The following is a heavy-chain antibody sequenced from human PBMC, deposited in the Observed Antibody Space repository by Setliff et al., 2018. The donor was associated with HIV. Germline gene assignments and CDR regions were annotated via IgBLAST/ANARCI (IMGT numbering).Heavy chain of an antibody. CDR3: ARDFVHLTNYYDSDRYVY. CDR2: IYHSGGT. J-gene: IGHJ4*02. V-gene: IGHV4-38-2*02. Sequence: SETLSLTCAVSGYSISSGYYWGWIRQPPGKGLQWIGSIYHSGGTYYNPSLKSRVTMSVDTSKNQFSLKLTSVTAADTAVYYCARDFVHLTNYYDSDRYVYWGQGTLVTVSS. CDR1: GYSISSGYY. D-gene: IGHD3-22*01.